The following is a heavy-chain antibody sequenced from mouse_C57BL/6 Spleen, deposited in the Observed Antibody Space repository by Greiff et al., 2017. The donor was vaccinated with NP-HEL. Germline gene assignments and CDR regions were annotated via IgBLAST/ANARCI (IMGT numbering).Heavy chain of an antibody. CDR1: GFNIKDDY. V-gene: IGHV14-4*01. CDR3: TTYYYGSSPWFAY. CDR2: IDPENGDT. D-gene: IGHD1-1*01. Sequence: VQLQQSGAELVRPGASVKLSCTASGFNIKDDYMHWVKQRPEQGLEWIGWIDPENGDTEYASKFQGKATITADTSSNTAYLQLSSLTSEDTAVYYCTTYYYGSSPWFAYWGQGTLVTVSA. J-gene: IGHJ3*01.